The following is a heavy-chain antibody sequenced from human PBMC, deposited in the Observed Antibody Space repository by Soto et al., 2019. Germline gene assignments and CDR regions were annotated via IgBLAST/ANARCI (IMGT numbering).Heavy chain of an antibody. CDR3: AKSYDCGGRTCRPDWFDF. CDR1: GFTFSSYA. D-gene: IGHD2-15*01. J-gene: IGHJ5*01. CDR2: ISGSGGRT. V-gene: IGHV3-23*01. Sequence: EVQLLESGGGLVQPGGSLRLSCAASGFTFSSYAMPWVRQAPGKGLEWVSTISGSGGRTYAADSVKGRFTFSRDTSKNTLFLQMTSLRVEDTAVYYCAKSYDCGGRTCRPDWFDFWGQGTLVTVSS.